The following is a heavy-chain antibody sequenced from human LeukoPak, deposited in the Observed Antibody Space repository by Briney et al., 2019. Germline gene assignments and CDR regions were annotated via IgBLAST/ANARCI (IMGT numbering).Heavy chain of an antibody. Sequence: ASVTVSCKASGYSFTSHYMHWVRQAPGQGLEWMGLINPSGSSTLYAQKFQGRVTMTRDMSTTTDYMELSSLRSEDTAVYYCARDMATMVRGVMAGYYMDVWGKGTTVTISS. V-gene: IGHV1-46*01. CDR2: INPSGSST. CDR3: ARDMATMVRGVMAGYYMDV. CDR1: GYSFTSHY. J-gene: IGHJ6*03. D-gene: IGHD3-10*01.